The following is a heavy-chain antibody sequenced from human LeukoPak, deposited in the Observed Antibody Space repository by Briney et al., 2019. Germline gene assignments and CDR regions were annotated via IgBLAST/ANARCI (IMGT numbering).Heavy chain of an antibody. CDR2: IHYSGST. V-gene: IGHV4-59*08. Sequence: PSETLSLTCTVSGGSISGYFWSWIRQPPGKELEWIGYIHYSGSTNYNPSLNSRVTISVDTSKNQFSLRLSSVTAADTAVYYCARYGITIVRGGKYYFDSWGQGTLVTVSS. J-gene: IGHJ4*02. D-gene: IGHD3-10*01. CDR1: GGSISGYF. CDR3: ARYGITIVRGGKYYFDS.